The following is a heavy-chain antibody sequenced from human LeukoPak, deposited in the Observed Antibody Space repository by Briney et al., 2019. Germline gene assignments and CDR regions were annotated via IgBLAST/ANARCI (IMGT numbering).Heavy chain of an antibody. J-gene: IGHJ4*02. Sequence: GGSLRLSCAASGFTFSSYWMSWVRQAPGKGLEWVANIKQDGSEKYYVGSVKGRFTISRDNAKNSLYLQMNSLRAEDTAVYYCARDRYISRSWGYDFDYWGQGTLVTVSS. CDR2: IKQDGSEK. CDR3: ARDRYISRSWGYDFDY. V-gene: IGHV3-7*01. CDR1: GFTFSSYW. D-gene: IGHD6-13*01.